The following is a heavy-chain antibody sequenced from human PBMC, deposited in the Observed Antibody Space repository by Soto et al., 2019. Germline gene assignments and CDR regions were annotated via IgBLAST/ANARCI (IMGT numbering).Heavy chain of an antibody. CDR3: ARGFSGGDADWCDP. J-gene: IGHJ5*02. D-gene: IGHD2-21*02. Sequence: QVQLVQSGAEVKKPGASVKVSCKASGYTFTSYAMHWVRQAPGQRLEWMGWINAGNGNTKYSQKFQGRVTITRDTSASTAYMELSSLTSEDTAVYFCARGFSGGDADWCDPGGQGTLVTVSS. CDR1: GYTFTSYA. CDR2: INAGNGNT. V-gene: IGHV1-3*01.